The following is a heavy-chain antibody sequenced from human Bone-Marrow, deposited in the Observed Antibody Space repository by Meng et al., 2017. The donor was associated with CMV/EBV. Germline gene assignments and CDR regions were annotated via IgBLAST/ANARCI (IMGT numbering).Heavy chain of an antibody. CDR3: ARDFWSGYYDYYYYGMDV. V-gene: IGHV4-59*01. CDR1: GGSFSGYY. D-gene: IGHD3-3*01. J-gene: IGHJ6*02. Sequence: SEILSLTCAVYGGSFSGYYWSWIRQPPGKGLEWIGYIYYSGSTNYNPSLKSRVTISVDTSKNQFSLKLSSVTAADTAVYYCARDFWSGYYDYYYYGMDVWGQGTTVTVSS. CDR2: IYYSGST.